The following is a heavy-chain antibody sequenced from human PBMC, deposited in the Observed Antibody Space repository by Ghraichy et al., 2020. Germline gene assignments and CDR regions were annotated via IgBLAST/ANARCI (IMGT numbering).Heavy chain of an antibody. CDR3: RQYRLHYGVEV. D-gene: IGHD3-16*02. V-gene: IGHV3-72*01. Sequence: GGSLRLSCAASGLIFSDHFMDWVRQAPGKGLQWVGRSRIKAEGYAMEYAASVIGRFTISRDESKKSLYLQMNSLKTEDTAVYYCRQYRLHYGVEVWGQGTTVIVSS. CDR2: SRIKAEGYAM. J-gene: IGHJ6*02. CDR1: GLIFSDHF.